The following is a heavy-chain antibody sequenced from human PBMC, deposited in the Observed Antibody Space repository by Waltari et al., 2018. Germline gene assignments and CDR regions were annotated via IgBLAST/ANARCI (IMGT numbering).Heavy chain of an antibody. CDR1: GFTLSRYW. CDR3: ARDAMRGGDLDY. V-gene: IGHV3-7*01. J-gene: IGHJ4*02. Sequence: EVQLVESGGGLVQPGGSRRLSWVVSGFTLSRYWMGGVRRAPGEGLEWVANIKDDGSDKHYAESVKGRFTISRDNGKMSLYLEMNSLRAEDTAFYYCARDAMRGGDLDYWGQGILVTVSS. CDR2: IKDDGSDK. D-gene: IGHD3-16*01.